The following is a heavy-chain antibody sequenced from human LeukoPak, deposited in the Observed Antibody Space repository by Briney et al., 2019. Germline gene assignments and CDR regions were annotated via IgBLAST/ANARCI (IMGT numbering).Heavy chain of an antibody. Sequence: GGSLRLSCAASGFTFSSYAMSWVRQAPGKGLEWVSAISGSGGSTYYADSVKGRFTISRDNAKNSLYLQMNSLRAEDTAVYYCAREVYYDSSGYVYWGQGTLVTVSS. D-gene: IGHD3-22*01. CDR2: ISGSGGST. CDR1: GFTFSSYA. CDR3: AREVYYDSSGYVY. V-gene: IGHV3-23*01. J-gene: IGHJ4*02.